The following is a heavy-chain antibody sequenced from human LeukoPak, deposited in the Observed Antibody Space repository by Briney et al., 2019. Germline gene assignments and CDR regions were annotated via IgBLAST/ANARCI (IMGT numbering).Heavy chain of an antibody. CDR3: ARVKEGFDT. J-gene: IGHJ3*02. CDR1: GGSISSYY. D-gene: IGHD4-23*01. V-gene: IGHV4-59*01. CDR2: IYYSGST. Sequence: SETLSLTCTVSGGSISSYYWSWIRQPPGKGLEWIGYIYYSGSTNYNPSLKSRVTISVDTSKNQFSLKLSSVTAADTAVYYCARVKEGFDTWGQGTMVTVSS.